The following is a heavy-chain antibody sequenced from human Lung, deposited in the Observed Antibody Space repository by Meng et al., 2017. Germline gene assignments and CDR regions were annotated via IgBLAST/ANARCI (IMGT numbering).Heavy chain of an antibody. V-gene: IGHV3-74*01. Sequence: VQLFESEGALVHRVLSRILSRAAHVSSFSTLCRHGVCQAPGKRLEWISRITRDVMSTIYAGSVQGRFTMSRDNANNTLSLQSNRLRSEDTAVYYCPRGGVTTYVWGQGTLFTVSS. CDR2: ITRDVMST. CDR3: PRGGVTTYV. CDR1: VSSFSTLC. J-gene: IGHJ1*01. D-gene: IGHD4-17*01.